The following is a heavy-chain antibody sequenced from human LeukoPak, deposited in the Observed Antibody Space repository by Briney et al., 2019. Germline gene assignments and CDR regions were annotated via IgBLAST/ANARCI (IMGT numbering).Heavy chain of an antibody. CDR3: AKDFGFWSGSTLNWFDP. CDR2: INDSGGST. J-gene: IGHJ5*02. D-gene: IGHD3-3*01. Sequence: PGGSLRLSCAASGFTFSSYAMSWVRQLPGKGLEWLSYINDSGGSTYYADSVKGRFVISRDNAKNSLYLQMNSLRAEDTAVYYCAKDFGFWSGSTLNWFDPWGQGTLVTVSS. CDR1: GFTFSSYA. V-gene: IGHV3-23*01.